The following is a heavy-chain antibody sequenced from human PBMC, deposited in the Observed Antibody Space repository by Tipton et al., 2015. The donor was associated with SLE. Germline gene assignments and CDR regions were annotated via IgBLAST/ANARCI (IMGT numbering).Heavy chain of an antibody. J-gene: IGHJ3*02. Sequence: TLSLTCTVSGVSISSASYYWNWIRQPAGKGLEWIGRAYTTGSPYYNPSLESRVAISMDTSKNQFSLKLTAVTAADTAVYYCARTLDALDIWSQGTMVTVSS. V-gene: IGHV4-61*02. CDR1: GVSISSASYY. CDR2: AYTTGSP. CDR3: ARTLDALDI.